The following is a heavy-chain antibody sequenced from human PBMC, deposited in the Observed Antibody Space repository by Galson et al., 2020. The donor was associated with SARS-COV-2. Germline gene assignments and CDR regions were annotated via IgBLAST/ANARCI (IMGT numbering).Heavy chain of an antibody. V-gene: IGHV3-48*01. CDR3: ARGRAYYDFLTADPNWFDP. CDR1: GFTFSSYS. CDR2: ISSSSSTI. Sequence: GESLKISCAASGFTFSSYSMNWVRQAPGKGLEWVSYISSSSSTIYYADSVKGRFTISRDNAKNSLYLQMNSLRAEDTAVYYCARGRAYYDFLTADPNWFDPWGQGTLVTVSS. J-gene: IGHJ5*02. D-gene: IGHD3-9*01.